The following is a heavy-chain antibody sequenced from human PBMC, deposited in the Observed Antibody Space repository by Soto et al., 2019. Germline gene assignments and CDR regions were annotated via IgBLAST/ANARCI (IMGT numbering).Heavy chain of an antibody. V-gene: IGHV3-21*01. J-gene: IGHJ2*01. CDR1: GFTFSSYS. CDR3: ARGVYDILTGYAHWYFDL. CDR2: TSSTSSYK. Sequence: EVQLAESGGGLVKPGGSLRLSCAAAGFTFSSYSMNWVRQAPGKGLEWVSSTSSTSSYKYYADSVKGRFTISRDNAKSSLFLQMNSLRAEDTAVYYCARGVYDILTGYAHWYFDLWGRGTLVTVSS. D-gene: IGHD3-9*01.